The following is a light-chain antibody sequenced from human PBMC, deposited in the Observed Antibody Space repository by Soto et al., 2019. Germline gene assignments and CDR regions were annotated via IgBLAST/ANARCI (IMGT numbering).Light chain of an antibody. CDR3: QQYGSTPLP. V-gene: IGKV3-20*01. CDR2: DAS. J-gene: IGKJ4*01. Sequence: EIVLTQSPGTLSLSPGERATLSCRASQSVGSNKLAWYQQKRGQAPRFLMYDASTRATGTPDRFSGSGSGTDFTLPISRLEPEDFAVYYCQQYGSTPLPFGGGTKVDIK. CDR1: QSVGSNK.